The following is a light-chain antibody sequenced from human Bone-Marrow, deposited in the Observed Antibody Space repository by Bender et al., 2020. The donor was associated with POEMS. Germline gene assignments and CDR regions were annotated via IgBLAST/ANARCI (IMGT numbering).Light chain of an antibody. CDR1: HIASKS. J-gene: IGLJ2*01. Sequence: LTQPPSVSVAPGQTATISCGGTHIASKSVHWYQQHPGKVPKLMIYEVSKRPSGVPDRFSGSKSGNTASLTVSGLLTEDEATYYCSSYTVTNQVLFGGGTQLTV. V-gene: IGLV2-8*01. CDR2: EVS. CDR3: SSYTVTNQVL.